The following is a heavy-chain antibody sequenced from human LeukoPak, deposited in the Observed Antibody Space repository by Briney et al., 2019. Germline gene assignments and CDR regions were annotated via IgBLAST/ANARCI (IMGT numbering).Heavy chain of an antibody. Sequence: GGSLRLSWAASGFTFSSYWMSWVRQAPGKGLEWVANINQDGSEKYSVDSVKGRFTISRDNAKSSLYLQMNSLRADDTAVYYCARDRALYDSRRGYYYTEDDYWGQGTLVTVSS. CDR2: INQDGSEK. V-gene: IGHV3-7*01. J-gene: IGHJ4*02. CDR3: ARDRALYDSRRGYYYTEDDY. CDR1: GFTFSSYW. D-gene: IGHD3-22*01.